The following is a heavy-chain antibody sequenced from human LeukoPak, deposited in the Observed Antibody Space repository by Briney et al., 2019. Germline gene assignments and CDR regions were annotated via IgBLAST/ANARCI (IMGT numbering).Heavy chain of an antibody. CDR1: GFTFSSYG. D-gene: IGHD3-10*01. Sequence: TGGSLRLSCAASGFTFSSYGMHWVRQAPGKGLEWVAVIWYDGSNKYYADSVKGRFTISRDNSKNTLYLQMNSLRAEDTAVYYCASQGSGSYPRYWGQGTLVTVSS. CDR2: IWYDGSNK. J-gene: IGHJ4*02. V-gene: IGHV3-33*01. CDR3: ASQGSGSYPRY.